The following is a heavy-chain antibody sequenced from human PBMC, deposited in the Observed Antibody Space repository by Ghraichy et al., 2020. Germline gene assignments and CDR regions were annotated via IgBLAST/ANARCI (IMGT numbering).Heavy chain of an antibody. D-gene: IGHD3-22*01. CDR2: IYHSGSA. V-gene: IGHV4-59*01. CDR3: VRGRVYYDSTGWGY. Sequence: SETLSLTCTVSGGPINNYYWSWIRQPPGKGLEWIGYIYHSGSASYHPSLKSRVTISVDTSKNQFSLKLSSVTAADTAVYYCVRGRVYYDSTGWGYWGQGALVTVSS. CDR1: GGPINNYY. J-gene: IGHJ4*02.